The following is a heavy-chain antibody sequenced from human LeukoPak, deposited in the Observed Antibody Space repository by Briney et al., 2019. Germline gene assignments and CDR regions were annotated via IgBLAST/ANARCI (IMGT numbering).Heavy chain of an antibody. V-gene: IGHV4-59*02. CDR2: IYYSGST. D-gene: IGHD3-10*01. CDR3: ARDAPSYGSGSYIFGY. J-gene: IGHJ4*02. CDR1: GGSVSSYY. Sequence: SETLSLTCTVSGGSVSSYYWSWIRQPPGKGLEWIGYIYYSGSTNYNPSLKSRVTISVDTSKNQFSLKLSSVTAADTAVYYCARDAPSYGSGSYIFGYWGQGTLVTVSS.